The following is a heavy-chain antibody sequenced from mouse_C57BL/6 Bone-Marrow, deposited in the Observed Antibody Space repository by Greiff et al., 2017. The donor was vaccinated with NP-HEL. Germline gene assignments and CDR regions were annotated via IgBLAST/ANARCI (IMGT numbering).Heavy chain of an antibody. Sequence: VQLKESGPGLVKPSQSLSLTCSVTGYSITSGYYWNWIRQFPGNKLEWMGYISYDGSNNYNPSLKNRISITRDTSKNQFFLKLNSVTTEDTATYYCARNGHYYGSSYWYFDVWGTGTTVTVSS. CDR3: ARNGHYYGSSYWYFDV. CDR2: ISYDGSN. D-gene: IGHD1-1*01. J-gene: IGHJ1*03. CDR1: GYSITSGYY. V-gene: IGHV3-6*01.